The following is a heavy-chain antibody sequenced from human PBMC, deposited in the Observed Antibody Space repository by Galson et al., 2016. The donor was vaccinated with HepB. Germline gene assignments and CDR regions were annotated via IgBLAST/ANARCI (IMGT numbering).Heavy chain of an antibody. CDR2: VSYDGNYK. CDR3: AKDWAAGGNWYFEY. J-gene: IGHJ4*02. Sequence: SLRLSCAASGFSFSSFAMHLVRQVPGKGLEWVAVVSYDGNYKYYAAPVNGRFTISRDHSNNTVHLQMNNLKVEDMAIYYCAKDWAAGGNWYFEYWGQGTLVTVSS. D-gene: IGHD6-13*01. CDR1: GFSFSSFA. V-gene: IGHV3-30*18.